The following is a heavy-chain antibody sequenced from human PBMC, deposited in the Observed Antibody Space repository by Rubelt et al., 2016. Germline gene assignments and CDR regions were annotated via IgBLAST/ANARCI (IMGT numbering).Heavy chain of an antibody. Sequence: EVQVVESGGGLVQPGGSLRLSCTASGFTFSSYEMNWVRQAPGKGPEWVSYINTGSTSIQYADSVKGRFTISRDNAKNALYMQMNSLRAEDTAVYYCARWYSTGWSIDNWGQGTLVTVSS. J-gene: IGHJ4*02. D-gene: IGHD6-19*01. CDR1: GFTFSSYE. V-gene: IGHV3-48*03. CDR3: ARWYSTGWSIDN. CDR2: INTGSTSI.